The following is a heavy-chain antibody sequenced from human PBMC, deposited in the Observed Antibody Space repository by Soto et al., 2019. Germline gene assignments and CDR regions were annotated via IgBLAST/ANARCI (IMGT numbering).Heavy chain of an antibody. CDR3: ARLTPIWSGYPGDGYFDL. J-gene: IGHJ2*01. D-gene: IGHD3-3*01. V-gene: IGHV4-39*01. CDR2: IDYSGST. CDR1: GGSISSSSYY. Sequence: QLQLQESGPGLVKPSETLSLTCTVSGGSISSSSYYWGWIRQPPGKGLEWIGSIDYSGSTYYNPSLKSRVTISVDTSKNQFSLKLSSVTAADTAVYYCARLTPIWSGYPGDGYFDLWGRGTLVTVSS.